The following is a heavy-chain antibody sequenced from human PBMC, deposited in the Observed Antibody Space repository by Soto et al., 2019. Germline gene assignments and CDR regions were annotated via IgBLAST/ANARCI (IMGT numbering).Heavy chain of an antibody. CDR2: ISYDGSNK. CDR3: ARGVGDGSLYDY. CDR1: GFTFSSYA. D-gene: IGHD1-26*01. J-gene: IGHJ4*02. V-gene: IGHV3-30-3*01. Sequence: QVQLVESGGGVVQPGRSLRLSCAASGFTFSSYAMHWVRQAPGKGLEWVAVISYDGSNKYYADSVKGRFTISRDNSKNTLYLQMNSLRAEDTAVYYCARGVGDGSLYDYWGQGTLVTVSS.